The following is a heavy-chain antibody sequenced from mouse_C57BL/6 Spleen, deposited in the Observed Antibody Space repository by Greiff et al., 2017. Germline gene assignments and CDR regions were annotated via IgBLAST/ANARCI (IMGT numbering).Heavy chain of an antibody. J-gene: IGHJ4*01. CDR1: GYTFTSYW. CDR3: ARSSGGYYSKYGDAMDY. D-gene: IGHD2-5*01. Sequence: QVQLLQSGADLAQPGASVKLSCKASGYTFTSYWMHWVKQTPGQGLEWIGYLNPSSSYTKYNQNFKDKATLTTDKSSSTAYMQLSSLTYEDSAVYDSARSSGGYYSKYGDAMDYWGQGTSVTVSS. V-gene: IGHV1-7*01. CDR2: LNPSSSYT.